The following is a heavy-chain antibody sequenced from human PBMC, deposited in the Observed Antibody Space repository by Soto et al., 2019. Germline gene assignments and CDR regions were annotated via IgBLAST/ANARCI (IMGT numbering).Heavy chain of an antibody. J-gene: IGHJ4*02. CDR1: GFTVSSNY. CDR3: ATYTSLDY. D-gene: IGHD2-2*02. V-gene: IGHV3-53*01. CDR2: IYSGGST. Sequence: PGGSLRLSCAASGFTVSSNYMSWVRQAPGKGLEWVSLIYSGGSTFYADSVKGRFTISRDNSKNTLFLQMNSLRAEDTAVYFCATYTSLDYWGQGTLVTVSS.